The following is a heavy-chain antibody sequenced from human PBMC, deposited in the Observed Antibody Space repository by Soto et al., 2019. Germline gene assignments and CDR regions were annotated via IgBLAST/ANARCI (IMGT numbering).Heavy chain of an antibody. Sequence: EVQLVESGGGLVQPGGSLRLSCAASGFTFSSYYMNWVRQAPGKGLVWVARITSDGSSTTYADSVKGRFTNSRDNANNTLYLQMNSLRAEDTAVYSCARERGGGFGDVWGRGTTVTVSS. CDR2: ITSDGSST. CDR1: GFTFSSYY. CDR3: ARERGGGFGDV. J-gene: IGHJ6*02. D-gene: IGHD3-10*01. V-gene: IGHV3-74*01.